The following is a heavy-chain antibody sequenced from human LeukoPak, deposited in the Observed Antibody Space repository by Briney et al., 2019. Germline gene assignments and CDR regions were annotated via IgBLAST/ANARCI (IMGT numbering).Heavy chain of an antibody. J-gene: IGHJ4*02. D-gene: IGHD2-2*01. Sequence: GGSLRLSCAASGFTFSSYAMGWVRQAPGKGLEWVSAISGSGGSTYYADSVKGRFTISRDNSKNTLYLQMNSLRAEDTAVYYCAKDSILSSTSCYVDYWGQGTLVTVSS. CDR1: GFTFSSYA. CDR3: AKDSILSSTSCYVDY. CDR2: ISGSGGST. V-gene: IGHV3-23*01.